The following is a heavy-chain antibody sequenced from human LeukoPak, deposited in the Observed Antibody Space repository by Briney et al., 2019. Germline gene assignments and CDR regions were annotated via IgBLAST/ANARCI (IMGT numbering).Heavy chain of an antibody. V-gene: IGHV4-30-2*01. CDR3: AREIAAAGIDY. CDR1: GGSISSGGYS. D-gene: IGHD6-13*01. J-gene: IGHJ4*02. CDR2: IYHSGST. Sequence: PSETLSLTCAVSGGSISSGGYSWSWIRQPPGKGLEWIGYIYHSGSTYDNPSLQSRVTISVDRSKNQFSLKLSSVTAADTAVYYCAREIAAAGIDYWGQGTLVTVSS.